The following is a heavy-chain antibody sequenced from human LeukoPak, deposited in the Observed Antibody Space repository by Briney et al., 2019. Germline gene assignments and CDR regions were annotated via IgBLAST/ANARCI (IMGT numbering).Heavy chain of an antibody. CDR3: VRGPYGPGSYFSGGYYYYTDV. Sequence: HPGGSLRLSCAASGFTFSSYWMTWVRQAPGKGLEWVANIKQDESEKYYVDSVKGRFTISRDNAKNTLYLQMGSLRVEEMAVYYCVRGPYGPGSYFSGGYYYYTDVWGEGTTVTISS. CDR2: IKQDESEK. J-gene: IGHJ6*03. V-gene: IGHV3-7*01. D-gene: IGHD3-10*01. CDR1: GFTFSSYW.